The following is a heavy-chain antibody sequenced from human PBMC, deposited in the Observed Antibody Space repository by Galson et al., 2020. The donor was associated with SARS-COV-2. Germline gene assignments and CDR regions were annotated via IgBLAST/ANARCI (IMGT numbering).Heavy chain of an antibody. J-gene: IGHJ3*02. CDR3: TTDESETYPKDAFDI. CDR1: GFTFNNAW. CDR2: IKSKTDGGTT. D-gene: IGHD3-3*01. V-gene: IGHV3-15*01. Sequence: AGGSLRLSCAASGFTFNNAWMSWVRQAPGKGLEWVGRIKSKTDGGTTDYAAPVKGRFTISRDDSKDTLYLQMNSLKTEDTAVYFCTTDESETYPKDAFDIWGQGTMVTVSS.